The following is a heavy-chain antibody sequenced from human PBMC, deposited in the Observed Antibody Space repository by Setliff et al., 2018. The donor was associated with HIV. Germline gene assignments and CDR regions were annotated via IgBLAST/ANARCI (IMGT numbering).Heavy chain of an antibody. CDR1: GYSFTSYW. Sequence: PGESLKISCKGSGYSFTSYWIAWVRQMPGKGLEWMGIVFPGDSDTRYNPPFQGQFTISADKSITTAYLQWSGLKASDTAIYYCARLGPGPMFRTNFDYWGQGTQVTVSS. D-gene: IGHD3-10*01. CDR3: ARLGPGPMFRTNFDY. V-gene: IGHV5-51*01. CDR2: VFPGDSDT. J-gene: IGHJ4*02.